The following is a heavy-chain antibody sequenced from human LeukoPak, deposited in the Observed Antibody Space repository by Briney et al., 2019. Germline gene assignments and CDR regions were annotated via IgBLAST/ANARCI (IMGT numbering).Heavy chain of an antibody. J-gene: IGHJ4*02. CDR2: IYSGGST. V-gene: IGHV3-53*01. CDR3: AKKAVYGSGSYYFDY. D-gene: IGHD3-10*01. CDR1: GFTVSSNY. Sequence: GGSLRLSCAASGFTVSSNYMIWVRQAPGKGLEWVSLIYSGGSTYYADSVKGRFTISRDNSKNTLYLQMNSLRAEDTAIYYCAKKAVYGSGSYYFDYWGQGTLVTVSS.